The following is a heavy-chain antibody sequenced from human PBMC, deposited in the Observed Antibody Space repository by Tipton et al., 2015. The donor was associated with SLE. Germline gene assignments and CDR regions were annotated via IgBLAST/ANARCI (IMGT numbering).Heavy chain of an antibody. V-gene: IGHV4-34*01. Sequence: TLSLTCAIYGGSFSGYYWSWIRQPPGKGLEWIGEINHSGSTNYNPSLKSRVTISVDTSKNQFSLKLSSVTAADTAVYYCARGKRITLIAPAFDIWGQGTMVTVS. CDR3: ARGKRITLIAPAFDI. D-gene: IGHD3-22*01. CDR1: GGSFSGYY. CDR2: INHSGST. J-gene: IGHJ3*02.